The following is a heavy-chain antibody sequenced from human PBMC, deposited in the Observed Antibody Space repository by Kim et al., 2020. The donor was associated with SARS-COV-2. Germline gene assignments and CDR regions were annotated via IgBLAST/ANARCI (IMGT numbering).Heavy chain of an antibody. D-gene: IGHD1-20*01. CDR3: ARVGNWNCFDY. V-gene: IGHV3-64*01. CDR1: GFTFSSYA. Sequence: GGSLRLSCAASGFTFSSYAMNWVRQAPGKGLEYVSAISSNGGSTYYANSVKGRFTISRDNSKNTLYLQMGSLRAEDMAVYYCARVGNWNCFDYWGQGTL. CDR2: ISSNGGST. J-gene: IGHJ4*02.